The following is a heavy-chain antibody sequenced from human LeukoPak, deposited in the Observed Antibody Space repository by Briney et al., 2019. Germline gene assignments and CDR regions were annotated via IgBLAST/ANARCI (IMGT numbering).Heavy chain of an antibody. J-gene: IGHJ4*02. Sequence: SETLSLTCAVYGGSFSGYYWSWIRQPPGKGLEWIGEINHSGSTNYNPSLKSRVTISVDTSKNQFSPKLSSVTAADTAVYYCARAGGLVTAIARWGQGTLVTVSS. D-gene: IGHD2-21*02. CDR3: ARAGGLVTAIAR. CDR2: INHSGST. CDR1: GGSFSGYY. V-gene: IGHV4-34*01.